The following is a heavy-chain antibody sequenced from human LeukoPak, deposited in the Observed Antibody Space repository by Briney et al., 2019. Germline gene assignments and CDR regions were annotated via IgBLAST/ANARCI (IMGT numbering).Heavy chain of an antibody. CDR2: INPSGGST. D-gene: IGHD3-10*01. V-gene: IGHV1-46*01. Sequence: ASVKVSCKASGYTFTSYYMHWVRQAPGQGLEWMGIINPSGGSTSYAQKFQGRVTMTRDTSTSTVYMELSSLRSEDTAVYYCAREISEDANLLWFGEFPNYYYYGMDVWGQGTTVTVSS. CDR1: GYTFTSYY. J-gene: IGHJ6*02. CDR3: AREISEDANLLWFGEFPNYYYYGMDV.